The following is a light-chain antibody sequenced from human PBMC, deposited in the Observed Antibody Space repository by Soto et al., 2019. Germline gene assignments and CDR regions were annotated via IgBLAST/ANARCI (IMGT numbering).Light chain of an antibody. CDR3: QQYGSSPRT. V-gene: IGKV3-20*01. J-gene: IGKJ1*01. CDR1: QSVSSSH. CDR2: GAS. Sequence: IVLTQSPGTLSLSPGERVTLSCRASQSVSSSHLAWYQQKPGQAPRLFIYGASTRATGIPDRFSGSGSGTDFTLTISRLEPEDFAVYYCQQYGSSPRTFGQGTKVEIK.